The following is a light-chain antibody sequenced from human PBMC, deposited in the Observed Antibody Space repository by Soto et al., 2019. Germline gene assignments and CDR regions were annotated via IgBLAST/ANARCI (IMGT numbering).Light chain of an antibody. V-gene: IGKV1-39*01. CDR3: QQSYSTPNT. Sequence: DIQMTQSASSLSASVGYRVTITCRASQSISTYLNWYHQKPGKAPRLLIYAASSLQSGVQSRFSGSGSGTDFILTISNLQPEDFATYYCQQSYSTPNTFGQGTKVDIK. CDR2: AAS. CDR1: QSISTY. J-gene: IGKJ2*01.